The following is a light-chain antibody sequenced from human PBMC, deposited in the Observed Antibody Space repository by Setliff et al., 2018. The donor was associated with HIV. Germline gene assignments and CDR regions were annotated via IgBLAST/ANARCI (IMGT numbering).Light chain of an antibody. Sequence: QSALTQPASVSGSPGQSITISCSGTSSDVGSYNFVSWYQQHPGKAPQLIIYDVSQRPSGVSSRFSGSKSGNTASLTISGLQAEDQADYCCCSYTSSLTYVFGTGTKVTVL. J-gene: IGLJ1*01. V-gene: IGLV2-14*03. CDR2: DVS. CDR1: SSDVGSYNF. CDR3: CSYTSSLTYV.